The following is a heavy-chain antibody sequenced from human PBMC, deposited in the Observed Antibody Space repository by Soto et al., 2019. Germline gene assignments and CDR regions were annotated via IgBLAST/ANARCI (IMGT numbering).Heavy chain of an antibody. J-gene: IGHJ5*02. V-gene: IGHV4-31*03. CDR2: IYYSGST. CDR3: ARGTDCSGGSCYSFTKIDRRAWFDP. Sequence: PSETLSLTCTVSGGSISSGGYYWSWIRQHPGKGLEWIGYIYYSGSTYYNPSLKSRVTISVDTSKNQFSLKLSSVTAADTAVYYCARGTDCSGGSCYSFTKIDRRAWFDPWGQGTLVTVSS. D-gene: IGHD2-15*01. CDR1: GGSISSGGYY.